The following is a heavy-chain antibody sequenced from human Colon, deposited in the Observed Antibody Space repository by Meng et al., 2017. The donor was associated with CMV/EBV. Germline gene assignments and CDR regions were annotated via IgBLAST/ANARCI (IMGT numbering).Heavy chain of an antibody. Sequence: GESLKISCAVSGLNIGSKWMSWVRQAPGKGLEWVAVSYSAGPTNYADFAKGRFTISRDNSKNTLYLQMNSLRPEDTAAYYCARQVRIDGRFDYWGQGTLVTVSS. CDR2: SYSAGPT. J-gene: IGHJ4*02. CDR1: GLNIGSKW. V-gene: IGHV3-66*02. CDR3: ARQVRIDGRFDY. D-gene: IGHD2-15*01.